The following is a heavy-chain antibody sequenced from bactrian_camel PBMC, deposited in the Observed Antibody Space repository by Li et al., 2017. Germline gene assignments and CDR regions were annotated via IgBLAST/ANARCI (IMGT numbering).Heavy chain of an antibody. CDR1: GFTFSSYY. J-gene: IGHJ4*01. Sequence: HVQLVESGGGSVHAGGSLRLSCEASGFTFSSYYISWVRQAPGKGLEWMSSIYTGDGRTRSVDSVKGRFTISRDNTKNMLYLQMNSLRPDDTAMYYCGKDSGGLRGSQGTQVTVS. D-gene: IGHD2*01. CDR2: IYTGDGRT. V-gene: IGHV3-2*01.